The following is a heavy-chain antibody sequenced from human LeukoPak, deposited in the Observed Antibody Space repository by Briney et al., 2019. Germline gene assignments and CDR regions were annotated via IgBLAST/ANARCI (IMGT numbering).Heavy chain of an antibody. CDR1: GFTFDDYA. D-gene: IGHD2-2*01. V-gene: IGHV3-9*01. J-gene: IGHJ4*02. CDR2: ISWNSGSI. Sequence: GGSLRLSCAASGFTFDDYAMHWVRQAPGKGLEGVAGISWNSGSIDYADSVKGRFTISRDNAKNSLYLQMNSLRAEDTAVYYCARGPDRAQLPLDYWGQGTLVTVSS. CDR3: ARGPDRAQLPLDY.